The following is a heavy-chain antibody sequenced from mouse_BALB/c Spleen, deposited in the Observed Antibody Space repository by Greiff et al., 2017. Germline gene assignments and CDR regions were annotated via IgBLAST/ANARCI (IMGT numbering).Heavy chain of an antibody. CDR2: IWAGGST. CDR3: ATFITTAKAWFAY. V-gene: IGHV2-9*02. D-gene: IGHD1-2*01. J-gene: IGHJ3*01. Sequence: VQLQESGPGLVAPSQSLSITCTVSGFSLTSYGVHWVRQPPGKGLEWLGVIWAGGSTNYNSALMSRLSISKDNSKSQVFLKMNSLQTDDTAMYYCATFITTAKAWFAYWGQGTLVTVSA. CDR1: GFSLTSYG.